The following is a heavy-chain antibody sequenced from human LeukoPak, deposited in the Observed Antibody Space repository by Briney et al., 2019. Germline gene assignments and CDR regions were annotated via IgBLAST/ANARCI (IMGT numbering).Heavy chain of an antibody. CDR1: GGSISSAGYY. J-gene: IGHJ4*02. V-gene: IGHV4-31*03. Sequence: SETLSLTCTVSGGSISSAGYYWSRIRQRPGKGLEWMGFIYYSGSTYYNPSLKSRVTISVDTSKNQFSLKLSSVTAADTAVYYCARHLAPYYYDSSFDYWGQGTLVTVSS. CDR3: ARHLAPYYYDSSFDY. D-gene: IGHD3-22*01. CDR2: IYYSGST.